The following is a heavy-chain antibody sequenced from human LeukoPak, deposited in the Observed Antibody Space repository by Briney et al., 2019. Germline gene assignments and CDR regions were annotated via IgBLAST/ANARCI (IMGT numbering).Heavy chain of an antibody. Sequence: PSETLSLTCAVYGGSFSGYYWSWIRQPPGKGLEWVGEINHSGSTNYNPSLKSRVTISVDTSKNQFSLKLSSVTAADTAVYYCARLGIYCSSTSCYEGGNYWGQGTLVTVSS. CDR1: GGSFSGYY. J-gene: IGHJ4*02. CDR2: INHSGST. D-gene: IGHD2-2*01. V-gene: IGHV4-34*01. CDR3: ARLGIYCSSTSCYEGGNY.